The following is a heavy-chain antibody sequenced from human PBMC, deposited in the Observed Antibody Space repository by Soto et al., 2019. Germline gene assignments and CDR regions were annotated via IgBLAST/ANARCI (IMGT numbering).Heavy chain of an antibody. CDR2: IVPICGIT. J-gene: IGHJ4*02. V-gene: IGHV1-69*10. D-gene: IGHD2-8*01. CDR1: GGTFSSYA. CDR3: ARDVIGHDNNETNGYYFDH. Sequence: VNVSFKASGGTFSSYAMSWVRQATGQGREWMGRIVPICGITNYAQKFQGRVTITSDTSTSSVYMELRGLTSEDTAVYYCARDVIGHDNNETNGYYFDHWGPGTLVPVSS.